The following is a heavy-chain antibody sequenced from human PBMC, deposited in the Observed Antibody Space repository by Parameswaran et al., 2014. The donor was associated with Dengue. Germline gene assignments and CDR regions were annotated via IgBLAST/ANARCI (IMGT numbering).Heavy chain of an antibody. V-gene: IGHV1-18*01. D-gene: IGHD3-10*01. CDR3: ASASEGFDP. J-gene: IGHJ5*02. CDR2: ISLYNGNT. Sequence: SWVRQAPGQGLEWVGWISLYNGNTNYAQKFQGRVTMTTDTSTSTAYMELRRLRSDDTAVYYCASASEGFDPWGQGTLVTVSS.